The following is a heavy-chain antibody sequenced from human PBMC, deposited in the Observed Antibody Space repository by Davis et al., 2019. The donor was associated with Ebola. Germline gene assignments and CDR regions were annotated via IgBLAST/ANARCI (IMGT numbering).Heavy chain of an antibody. CDR1: GFTFSSNT. J-gene: IGHJ4*02. D-gene: IGHD1-7*01. Sequence: GESLKISCVASGFTFSSNTMSWVRQAPGKGLEWVSTITGSGSTIYYADSVRGRFTISRDNAKSTLYLQMNSLTAEDTAVYYCVRTTYGAPEYWGQGTLVTVSS. CDR3: VRTTYGAPEY. CDR2: ITGSGSTI. V-gene: IGHV3-23*01.